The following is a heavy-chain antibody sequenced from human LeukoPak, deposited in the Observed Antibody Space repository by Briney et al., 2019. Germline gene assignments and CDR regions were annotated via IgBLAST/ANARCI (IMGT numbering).Heavy chain of an antibody. CDR1: GFTFRNNT. CDR2: ISAGGDST. Sequence: GGSLRLSCAASGFTFRNNTMSWGRPAPGKGLEWVSAISAGGDSTYYADAAKGRFTISSDNFKNTLYLQMNSLRVEDTAVYYCAKHERTMNRGVSHLDYWGQGTLVTVSS. V-gene: IGHV3-23*01. D-gene: IGHD3-10*01. J-gene: IGHJ4*02. CDR3: AKHERTMNRGVSHLDY.